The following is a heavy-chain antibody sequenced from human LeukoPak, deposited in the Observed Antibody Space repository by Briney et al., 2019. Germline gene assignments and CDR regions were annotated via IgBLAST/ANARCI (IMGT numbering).Heavy chain of an antibody. CDR2: INAGNGNT. CDR3: ASRAIGY. J-gene: IGHJ4*02. V-gene: IGHV1-3*01. CDR1: GYTFTSYA. Sequence: ASVKVSCKASGYTFTSYAMHWVRQAPGQRLEWMGWINAGNGNTRYSQKFQGRVIITRDTSASTAYMGLSSLRSEDTAVYYCASRAIGYWGQGTLVTVSS.